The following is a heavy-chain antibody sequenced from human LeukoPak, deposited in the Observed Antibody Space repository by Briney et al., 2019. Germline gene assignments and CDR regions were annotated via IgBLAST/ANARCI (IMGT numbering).Heavy chain of an antibody. Sequence: GASVKVSCKASGGTFSSYAISWVRQAPGKGLEWMGGFDPEDSETIYAQKFQGRVTMTEDTSTDTAYMELSSLRSEDTAVYYCATGFLEWLLFDWGQGTLVTVSS. CDR3: ATGFLEWLLFD. D-gene: IGHD3-3*01. J-gene: IGHJ4*02. V-gene: IGHV1-24*01. CDR1: GGTFSSYA. CDR2: FDPEDSET.